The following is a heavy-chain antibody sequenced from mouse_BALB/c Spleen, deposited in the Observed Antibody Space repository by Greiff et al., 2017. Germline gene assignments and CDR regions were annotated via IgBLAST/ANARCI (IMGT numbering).Heavy chain of an antibody. CDR2: ISNGGGST. Sequence: EVKVVESGGGLVQPGGSLKLSCAASGFTFSSYTMSWVRQTPEKRLEWVAYISNGGGSTYYPDTVKGRFTISRDNAKNTLYLQMSSLKSEDTAMYYCARLDYWYFDVWGAGTTVTVSS. J-gene: IGHJ1*01. CDR3: ARLDYWYFDV. CDR1: GFTFSSYT. V-gene: IGHV5-12-2*01.